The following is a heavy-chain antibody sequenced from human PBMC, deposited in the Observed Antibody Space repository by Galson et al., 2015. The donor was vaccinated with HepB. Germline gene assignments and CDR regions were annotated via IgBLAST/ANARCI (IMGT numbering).Heavy chain of an antibody. D-gene: IGHD2-2*01. CDR2: TYYRSKWYN. CDR3: AKCTSKWSRCYFDL. Sequence: CAISGDSVSSDSTAWSWIRQSPSRGLEWLGRTYYRSKWYNDYAISVKSRIVINADTSKNQFSLQLNSVTPEDTAVYYCAKCTSKWSRCYFDLWGRGTLVTVSS. CDR1: GDSVSSDSTA. V-gene: IGHV6-1*01. J-gene: IGHJ2*01.